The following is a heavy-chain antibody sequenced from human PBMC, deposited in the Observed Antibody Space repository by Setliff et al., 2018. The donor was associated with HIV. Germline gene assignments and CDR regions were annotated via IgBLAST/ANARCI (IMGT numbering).Heavy chain of an antibody. V-gene: IGHV1-46*01. J-gene: IGHJ6*02. CDR3: ARDRGDLSLAYYLYYGMDV. Sequence: GASVKVSCKASGYTLSNYYMHWVRQAPGQGLEWMGIINPSGESTTYAQRFQGRVTMTTDRSTSTVYTELSSLRSEDTAVYYCARDRGDLSLAYYLYYGMDVWGQGTTVTVSS. D-gene: IGHD3-10*01. CDR2: INPSGEST. CDR1: GYTLSNYY.